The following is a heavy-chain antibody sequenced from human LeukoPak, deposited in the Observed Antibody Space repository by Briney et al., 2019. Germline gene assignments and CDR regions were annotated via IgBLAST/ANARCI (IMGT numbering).Heavy chain of an antibody. CDR3: ARVGQQLADY. CDR2: ISSTGSPR. J-gene: IGHJ4*02. D-gene: IGHD6-13*01. V-gene: IGHV3-48*03. CDR1: GFIFSSYE. Sequence: SGGSLRLFCAASGFIFSSYEMNWVRQAPGKGLEWVSYISSTGSPRHYADSVKGRFTISRDNAKNSLYLQMNSLRAEGTAVYYCARVGQQLADYWGQGTLVTVSS.